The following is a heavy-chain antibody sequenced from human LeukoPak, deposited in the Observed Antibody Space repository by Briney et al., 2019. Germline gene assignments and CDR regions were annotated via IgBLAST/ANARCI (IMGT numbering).Heavy chain of an antibody. CDR3: TRGRAVTKFDY. J-gene: IGHJ4*02. CDR2: INSDGSST. CDR1: GFTFSSYW. D-gene: IGHD4-23*01. V-gene: IGHV3-74*03. Sequence: GGSLRLSCAASGFTFSSYWMHWVRQAPGKGLVWVSRINSDGSSTTYADSVKGRFTISRDNAKNTLYLQMNSLRAEDTAVYYCTRGRAVTKFDYWGQGTLVTVSS.